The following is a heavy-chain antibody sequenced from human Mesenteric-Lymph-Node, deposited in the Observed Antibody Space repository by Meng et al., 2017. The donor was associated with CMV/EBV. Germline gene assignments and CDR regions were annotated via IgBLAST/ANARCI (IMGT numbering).Heavy chain of an antibody. D-gene: IGHD4-17*01. CDR3: ARESGDRTDWFDS. J-gene: IGHJ5*01. V-gene: IGHV4-39*07. Sequence: ISRRSNSWGRVREPQGKGVEWIGSVSENGNTFNNPTLKNRVSMSVDTSKNQVSLKTTSVPAADTAMYYCARESGDRTDWFDSWGQGTLVTVSS. CDR1: ISRRSNS. CDR2: VSENGNT.